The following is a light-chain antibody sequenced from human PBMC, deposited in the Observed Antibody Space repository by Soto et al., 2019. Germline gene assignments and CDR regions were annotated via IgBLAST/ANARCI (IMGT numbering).Light chain of an antibody. J-gene: IGKJ1*01. CDR2: KAS. V-gene: IGKV1-5*03. CDR1: QTISSW. CDR3: QHYNSYSEA. Sequence: DIQMTQSPSTLSGPVGDSVTITCRASQTISSWLAWYQPKPGKAPKXPIYKASTLKSGVPSRFSASESGTELTINLRSLQPDDGATYYCQHYNSYSEAFGQGTKVDIK.